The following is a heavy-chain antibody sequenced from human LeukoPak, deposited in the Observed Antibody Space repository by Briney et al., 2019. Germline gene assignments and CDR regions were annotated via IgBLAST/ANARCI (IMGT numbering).Heavy chain of an antibody. Sequence: SGGSLRLSCAASGFTFSSYGMHWVRQAPGKGLGGVAVISYDGSNKYYADSVKGRFTISRDNSKNTLYLQMNSLRAEDTAVYYCAKDFALPYCGGDCPGSGMDVWGQGTTVTVSS. CDR2: ISYDGSNK. CDR3: AKDFALPYCGGDCPGSGMDV. J-gene: IGHJ6*02. V-gene: IGHV3-30*18. CDR1: GFTFSSYG. D-gene: IGHD2-21*02.